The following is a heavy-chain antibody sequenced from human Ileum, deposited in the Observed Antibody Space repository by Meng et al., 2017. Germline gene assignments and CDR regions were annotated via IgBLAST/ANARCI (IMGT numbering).Heavy chain of an antibody. CDR2: IIAGSGST. CDR3: VREDSSGYWAY. Sequence: RIVLDGAEVKWPASSGMVSCNSITCLAKQWGRKADGKRLEWMGWIIAGSGSTRYSQKIQGRITITRDTSANIAYMNSSSMRFEDTAVYYCVREDSSGYWAYWGQGTLVTVSS. V-gene: IGHV1-3*01. J-gene: IGHJ4*02. CDR1: SITCLA. D-gene: IGHD3-22*01.